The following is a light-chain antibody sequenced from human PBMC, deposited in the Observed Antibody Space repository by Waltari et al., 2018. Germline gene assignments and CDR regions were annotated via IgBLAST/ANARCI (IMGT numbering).Light chain of an antibody. CDR3: QVWDANTDPGV. CDR1: NIESKR. V-gene: IGLV3-21*01. J-gene: IGLJ1*01. Sequence: SYVLTQPPSVSVAPGKPAQITCGGNNIESKRVHWYRQRPGQAPVVVISYDNDRAAGIPERFSGSNSGNTATLTISRVEAGDEADYYCQVWDANTDPGVFGTGTEVTVL. CDR2: YDN.